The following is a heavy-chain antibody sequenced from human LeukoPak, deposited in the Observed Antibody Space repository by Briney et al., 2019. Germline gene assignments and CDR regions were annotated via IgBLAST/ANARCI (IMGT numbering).Heavy chain of an antibody. CDR3: ARAPRSMSEWLLGPYFDY. J-gene: IGHJ4*02. Sequence: GASVKVSCKASGYTFTSYDINWVRQATGQGLEWMGWINPNSGGTNYAQKFQGRVTMTRDTSISTAYMELSSLRSEDTAVYYCARAPRSMSEWLLGPYFDYWGQGTLVTVSS. V-gene: IGHV1-2*02. D-gene: IGHD3-3*01. CDR2: INPNSGGT. CDR1: GYTFTSYD.